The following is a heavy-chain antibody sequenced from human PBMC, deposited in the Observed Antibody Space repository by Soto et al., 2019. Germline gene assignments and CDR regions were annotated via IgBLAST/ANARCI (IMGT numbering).Heavy chain of an antibody. Sequence: PGGSLRLSCAASGFTFSDYSMHWVRQAPGKGLEWVSVITGSRGKTYYADSVKGRFTISRDNSKNTLYLQMNSLRAEDTAVYYCAKGPSPPYSDTLTGPDYWGQGTRVTVSS. CDR1: GFTFSDYS. D-gene: IGHD3-9*01. CDR3: AKGPSPPYSDTLTGPDY. V-gene: IGHV3-23*01. J-gene: IGHJ4*02. CDR2: ITGSRGKT.